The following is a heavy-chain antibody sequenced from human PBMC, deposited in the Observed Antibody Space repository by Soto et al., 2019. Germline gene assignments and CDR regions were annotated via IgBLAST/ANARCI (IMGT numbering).Heavy chain of an antibody. CDR2: IYYSGGT. D-gene: IGHD2-8*02. Sequence: SETLSLTCIVSGGSISYYHWSWIRQPPGEGLEWIGHIYYSGGTSYNPSLKSRVTISVDTSKNQFSLKLSSVRTADTAIYYCERWAFSDGVGSFDYWGQGSLVTVSS. CDR1: GGSISYYH. CDR3: ERWAFSDGVGSFDY. V-gene: IGHV4-59*01. J-gene: IGHJ4*02.